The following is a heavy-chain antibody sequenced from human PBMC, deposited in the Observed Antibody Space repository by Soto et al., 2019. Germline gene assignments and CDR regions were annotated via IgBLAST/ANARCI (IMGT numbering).Heavy chain of an antibody. V-gene: IGHV3-23*01. D-gene: IGHD5-12*01. CDR1: GFTFSSYA. J-gene: IGHJ4*02. CDR2: ISGSGGST. CDR3: AKRRGRKSGYDSLFDY. Sequence: GGSLRLSCAASGFTFSSYAMSWVRQAPGKGLEWVSAISGSGGSTYYADSVKGRFTISRDNSKNTLYLQMNSLRAEDTAVYYCAKRRGRKSGYDSLFDYWGQGTLVTVSS.